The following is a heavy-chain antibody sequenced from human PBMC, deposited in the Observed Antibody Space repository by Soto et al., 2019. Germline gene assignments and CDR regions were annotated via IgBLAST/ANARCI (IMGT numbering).Heavy chain of an antibody. CDR1: GFTFGDYA. V-gene: IGHV3-49*03. Sequence: GGSLRLSCTASGFTFGDYAMSWFRQAPGKGLEWVGFIRSKAYGGTTEYAASVKGRFTISRDDSKSIAYLQMNSLKTEDTAVYYCARDFPDSSSPTGDYWGQGTLVTVSS. D-gene: IGHD6-13*01. J-gene: IGHJ4*02. CDR2: IRSKAYGGTT. CDR3: ARDFPDSSSPTGDY.